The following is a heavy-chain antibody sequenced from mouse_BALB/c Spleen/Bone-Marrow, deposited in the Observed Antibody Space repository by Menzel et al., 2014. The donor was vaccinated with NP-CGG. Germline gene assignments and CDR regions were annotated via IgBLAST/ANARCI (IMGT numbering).Heavy chain of an antibody. V-gene: IGHV1-54*01. CDR2: LNPGSGGT. Sequence: QVQLKESGAELVRPGTSVKVSSKASGYAFTNYLIEWVKQRPGQGLEWIGVLNPGSGGTNYNEKYKGKATLTADKSSSSAYMQLSSLTSDDSAVYSCARRIYYAMGYWGQGTTLTVSS. CDR1: GYAFTNYL. CDR3: ARRIYYAMGY. D-gene: IGHD2-1*01. J-gene: IGHJ2*01.